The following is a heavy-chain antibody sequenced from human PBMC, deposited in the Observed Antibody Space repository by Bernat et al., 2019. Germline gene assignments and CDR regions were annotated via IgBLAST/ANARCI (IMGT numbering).Heavy chain of an antibody. CDR1: GYSISSGYY. J-gene: IGHJ4*02. D-gene: IGHD1-1*01. Sequence: QLQESGPGLVKPSETLSLTCVVSGYSISSGYYWGWIRQPAGKGLEWIGTIYHSGSTNYNPSLKSRVTMSLDTSKSQFSLKLSSVTAADTAVYYCARDVSGTKDFDLWGQGTLVTVSS. V-gene: IGHV4-38-2*02. CDR2: IYHSGST. CDR3: ARDVSGTKDFDL.